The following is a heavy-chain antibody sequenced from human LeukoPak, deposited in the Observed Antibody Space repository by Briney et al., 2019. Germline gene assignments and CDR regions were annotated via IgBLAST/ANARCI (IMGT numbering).Heavy chain of an antibody. Sequence: SQTLSLTCDISGDNVSSNSAAWSWIRQSPSRGLEWLGRIYYRSKWYHDYATSVKSRITINPDTSKNQFSLKLSSVTAADTAVYYCARQYYDFWSGYYPSWFDPWGQGTLVTVSS. CDR2: IYYRSKWYH. CDR1: GDNVSSNSAA. CDR3: ARQYYDFWSGYYPSWFDP. J-gene: IGHJ5*02. V-gene: IGHV6-1*01. D-gene: IGHD3-3*01.